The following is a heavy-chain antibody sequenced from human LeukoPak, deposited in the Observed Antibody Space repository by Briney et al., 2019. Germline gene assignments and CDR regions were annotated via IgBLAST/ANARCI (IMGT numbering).Heavy chain of an antibody. V-gene: IGHV1-8*01. CDR1: GYTFTSYD. D-gene: IGHD6-19*01. J-gene: IGHJ4*02. CDR2: MNPNSGNT. Sequence: ASVKVSCKASGYTFTSYDINWVRQATGQGLEWMGWMNPNSGNTGYAQKFQGRVTMTRNTSISTAYMELSSLRAEDTAVYYCAKDLTHEQWLVNLDYWGQGTLVTVSS. CDR3: AKDLTHEQWLVNLDY.